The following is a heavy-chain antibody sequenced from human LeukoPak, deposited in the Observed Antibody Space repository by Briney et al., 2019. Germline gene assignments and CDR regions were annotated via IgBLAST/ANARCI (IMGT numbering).Heavy chain of an antibody. Sequence: SETLSLTCTVSGGSISSSYSYWGWIRQPPGKGLEWIGNIYYSGSTYYNPSLKSRVTISVDTSKNHFSLKLNSVTAADTAVYYCAKPSNYYGSATDAFDFWGQGTMVTVPS. V-gene: IGHV4-39*07. D-gene: IGHD3-10*01. CDR3: AKPSNYYGSATDAFDF. J-gene: IGHJ3*01. CDR1: GGSISSSYSY. CDR2: IYYSGST.